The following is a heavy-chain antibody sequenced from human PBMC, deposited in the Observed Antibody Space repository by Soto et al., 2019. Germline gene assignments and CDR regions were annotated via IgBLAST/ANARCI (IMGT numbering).Heavy chain of an antibody. CDR1: GGSISSGGYY. CDR3: ARDRSYYGSGRYYGMDV. D-gene: IGHD3-10*01. CDR2: IYYSGST. J-gene: IGHJ6*02. Sequence: QVQLQESGPGLVKHSQTLSLTCTVSGGSISSGGYYWSWIRQHPGKGLEWIGYIYYSGSTYYNPSLNIRVNISVDTSKNQYSLKLSSVTAADTAVYYCARDRSYYGSGRYYGMDVCRQGTTVTVSS. V-gene: IGHV4-31*03.